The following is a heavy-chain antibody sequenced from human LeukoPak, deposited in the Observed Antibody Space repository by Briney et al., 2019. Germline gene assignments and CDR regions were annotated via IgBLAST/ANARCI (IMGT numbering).Heavy chain of an antibody. J-gene: IGHJ6*02. CDR3: ARELTIFGVVRPYYYYGMDV. CDR1: GFIFSSHA. V-gene: IGHV3-7*01. Sequence: QTGGSLRLSCAASGFIFSSHAMHWVRQAPGKELEWVANIKQDGSEKYYVDSVKGRFTISRDNAKNSLYLQMNSLRAEDTAVYYCARELTIFGVVRPYYYYGMDVWGQGTTVTVSS. D-gene: IGHD3-3*01. CDR2: IKQDGSEK.